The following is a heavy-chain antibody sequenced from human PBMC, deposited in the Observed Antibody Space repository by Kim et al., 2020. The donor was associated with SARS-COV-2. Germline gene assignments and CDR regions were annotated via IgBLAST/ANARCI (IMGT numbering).Heavy chain of an antibody. D-gene: IGHD4-17*01. V-gene: IGHV4-39*01. CDR3: ATHTGTDYEYYYYAMDV. Sequence: SETLSLTCAVSGGSITTKNYYWGWIRQPPGKGLEWIGSMYYSGSTHYNPSLKSRVTISADTSKNQFSLKLTSVTAADTAVYYCATHTGTDYEYYYYAMDVWGQGTTVTVSS. CDR2: MYYSGST. J-gene: IGHJ6*02. CDR1: GGSITTKNYY.